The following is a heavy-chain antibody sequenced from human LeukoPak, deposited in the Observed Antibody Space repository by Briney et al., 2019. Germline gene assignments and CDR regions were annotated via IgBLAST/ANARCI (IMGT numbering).Heavy chain of an antibody. CDR3: AKDIYGHYYYMDV. D-gene: IGHD3-16*01. CDR1: GFTFSSYA. Sequence: GGSLRLSCAASGFTFSSYAMHWVRQAPGKGLEWVSGISWNSGSIGYADSVKGRFTISRDNAKNSLYLQMNSLRAEDTALYYCAKDIYGHYYYMDVWGKGTTVTVSS. V-gene: IGHV3-9*01. J-gene: IGHJ6*03. CDR2: ISWNSGSI.